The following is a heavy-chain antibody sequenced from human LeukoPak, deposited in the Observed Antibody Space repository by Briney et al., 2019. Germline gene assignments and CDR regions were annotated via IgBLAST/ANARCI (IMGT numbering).Heavy chain of an antibody. Sequence: TLSLTWTVSGSSTSSGGYCLSWIPGHPVKGLEWIGYIYHRANTYYNPSLKSRVIISVDTSKNQFSLKLSSVTAADTAVYYCARDVDIGGQGTMVTVSS. CDR3: ARDVDI. J-gene: IGHJ3*02. CDR1: GSSTSSGGYC. CDR2: IYHRANT. V-gene: IGHV4-31*02.